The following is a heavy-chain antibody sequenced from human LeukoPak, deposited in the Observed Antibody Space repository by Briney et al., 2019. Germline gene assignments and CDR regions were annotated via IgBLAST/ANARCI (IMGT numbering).Heavy chain of an antibody. Sequence: GGSLRLSCAASGFTFSSYGMHWVRQAPGKGLEWVAVISYDGSNKYYADSVKGRFTISRDNAKNSLYQQMNSLRAEDTSVYFCARLSYWVFEIWGQGTMVTVSS. CDR1: GFTFSSYG. J-gene: IGHJ3*02. CDR2: ISYDGSNK. CDR3: ARLSYWVFEI. D-gene: IGHD2-21*01. V-gene: IGHV3-30*03.